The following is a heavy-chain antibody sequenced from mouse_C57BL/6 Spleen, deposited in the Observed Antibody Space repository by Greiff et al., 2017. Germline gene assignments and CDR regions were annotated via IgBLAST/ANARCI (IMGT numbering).Heavy chain of an antibody. CDR2: INPGSGGT. Sequence: QVQLKQSGAELVRPGTSVKVSCKASGYAFTNYLIEWVKQRPGQGLEWIGVINPGSGGTNYNEKFKGKATLTADKSSSTAYMQLSSLTSEDSAVYFCAREGDDYDGKDYWGQGTSVTVSS. J-gene: IGHJ4*01. D-gene: IGHD2-4*01. CDR3: AREGDDYDGKDY. CDR1: GYAFTNYL. V-gene: IGHV1-54*01.